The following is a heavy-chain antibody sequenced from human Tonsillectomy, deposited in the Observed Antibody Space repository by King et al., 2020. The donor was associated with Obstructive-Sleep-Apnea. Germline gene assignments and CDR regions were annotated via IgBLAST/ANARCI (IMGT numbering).Heavy chain of an antibody. J-gene: IGHJ4*02. Sequence: VQLVQSGGGVVQPGRSLRLSCAASGFTFSSYAMHWVRQAPGKGLEWVAVISYDGSNKYYADSVKGRFTISRDNSKNTLYLQMNSLRAEDTAVYYCARDREWELPPGYYFDYWGQGTLVTVSS. CDR3: ARDREWELPPGYYFDY. CDR1: GFTFSSYA. CDR2: ISYDGSNK. D-gene: IGHD1-26*01. V-gene: IGHV3-30*04.